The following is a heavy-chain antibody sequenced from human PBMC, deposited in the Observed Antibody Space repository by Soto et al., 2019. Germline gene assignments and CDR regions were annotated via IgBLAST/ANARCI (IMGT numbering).Heavy chain of an antibody. V-gene: IGHV5-51*01. CDR3: ARGYFDSGHGYDL. Sequence: GESLKISCKGPGHLFNNHWVGWVRQTPGKGLEWMGLIFTRDSETKTSPSFQGHVSFSVDNSINTVYLQWTSLKTTDTGIYFCARGYFDSGHGYDLWGQGTLVTVSS. CDR2: IFTRDSET. D-gene: IGHD3-10*01. CDR1: GHLFNNHW. J-gene: IGHJ5*02.